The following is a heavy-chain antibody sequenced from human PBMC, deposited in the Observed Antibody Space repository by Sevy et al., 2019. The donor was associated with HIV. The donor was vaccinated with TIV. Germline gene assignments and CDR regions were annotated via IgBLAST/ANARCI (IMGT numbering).Heavy chain of an antibody. CDR1: GFIVRSNY. V-gene: IGHV3-30-3*01. CDR2: ISNDGDNK. Sequence: GGSLRLSCAASGFIVRSNYMSWVRQAPGKGLEWVAVISNDGDNKYSADSVKGRFSISRDNSKNTVNLQMDSLRADDTALYYCANGTLPDVFYGSPRVAGWGPFDPWGQGTLVTVSS. D-gene: IGHD3-16*01. J-gene: IGHJ5*02. CDR3: ANGTLPDVFYGSPRVAGWGPFDP.